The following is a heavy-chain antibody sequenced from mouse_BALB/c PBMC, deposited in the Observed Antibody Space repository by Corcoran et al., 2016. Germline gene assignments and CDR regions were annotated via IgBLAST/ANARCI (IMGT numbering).Heavy chain of an antibody. CDR2: IDPANGNT. D-gene: IGHD2-1*01. V-gene: IGHV14-3*02. CDR1: GFNIKDTY. Sequence: EVQLQQSGAELVKPGASVKLSCTASGFNIKDTYMHWVKQRPEQGLEWIGRIDPANGNTKYDPKFQGKATITADTSSNTAYLQLSSLTSEDTAVYYCSRDGNYNYFDYWGPGTTLTVSS. J-gene: IGHJ2*01. CDR3: SRDGNYNYFDY.